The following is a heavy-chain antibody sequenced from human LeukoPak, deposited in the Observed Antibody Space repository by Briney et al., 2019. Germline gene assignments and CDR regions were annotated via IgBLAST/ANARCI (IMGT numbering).Heavy chain of an antibody. CDR3: ARSLYYYDSSGYDY. J-gene: IGHJ4*02. D-gene: IGHD3-22*01. CDR1: GFTFSSYE. Sequence: GGSLRLSCAASGFTFSSYEMNWVRQAPGKGLEWASYISSSGSTIYYADSVKGRFTISRDNAKNSLYLQMNSLRAEDTAVYYCARSLYYYDSSGYDYWGQGTLVTVSS. CDR2: ISSSGSTI. V-gene: IGHV3-48*03.